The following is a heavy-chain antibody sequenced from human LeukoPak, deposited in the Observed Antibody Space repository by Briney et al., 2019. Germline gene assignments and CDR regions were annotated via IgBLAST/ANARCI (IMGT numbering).Heavy chain of an antibody. CDR1: GFTFSRYW. V-gene: IGHV3-74*03. CDR3: ARDRRSHY. D-gene: IGHD1-26*01. Sequence: QPGGSLRLSCAASGFTFSRYWMHWVRQAPGKGLMWVSRISPDGSTTLYADSVKGRFTISRDNAKNTLYLQMNSLGAEDTAVYYCARDRRSHYWRQGTLVTVSS. J-gene: IGHJ4*02. CDR2: ISPDGSTT.